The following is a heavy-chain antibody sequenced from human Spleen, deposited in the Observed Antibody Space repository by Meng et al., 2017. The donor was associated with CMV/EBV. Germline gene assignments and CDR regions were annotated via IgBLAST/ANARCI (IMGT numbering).Heavy chain of an antibody. CDR1: GFTFSNAW. CDR3: TRLGSSATYLDAFDI. Sequence: GGSLRLSCAASGFTFSNAWMSWVRQAPGKGLEWVGRIKSKTDGGTTDYAAPVKGRFTISRDDSKNTLYLQMTSLKTEDTAVYYCTRLGSSATYLDAFDIWGQGTMVTVSS. V-gene: IGHV3-15*01. D-gene: IGHD3-22*01. J-gene: IGHJ3*02. CDR2: IKSKTDGGTT.